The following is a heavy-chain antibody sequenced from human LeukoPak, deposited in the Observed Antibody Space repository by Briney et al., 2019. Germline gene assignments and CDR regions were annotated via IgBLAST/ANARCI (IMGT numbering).Heavy chain of an antibody. Sequence: ASVKVSCKASGYTFTSYAMHWVRQAPGQRLEWMGWINAGNGNTKYSQKFHGRVTITRDTSASTAYMELSSLRSEDTAVYYCARDESPPGYSSSWGFDYWGQGTLVTVSS. CDR1: GYTFTSYA. CDR3: ARDESPPGYSSSWGFDY. CDR2: INAGNGNT. J-gene: IGHJ4*02. V-gene: IGHV1-3*01. D-gene: IGHD6-13*01.